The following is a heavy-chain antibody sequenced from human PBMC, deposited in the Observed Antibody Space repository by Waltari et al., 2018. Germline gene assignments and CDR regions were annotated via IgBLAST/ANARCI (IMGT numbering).Heavy chain of an antibody. V-gene: IGHV3-30*18. J-gene: IGHJ4*02. CDR3: VKYSGFDYFFDY. Sequence: QMQLVESGGGVVRPGRSLRLACAASGFIFSHCNMHWVRQAPGQGLEWVAGISNDGNNKDYADSVKTRFTVSRENSKNTLYLQINSLRDDDTAVYYCVKYSGFDYFFDYWGQGTLVTVSS. CDR2: ISNDGNNK. D-gene: IGHD5-12*01. CDR1: GFIFSHCN.